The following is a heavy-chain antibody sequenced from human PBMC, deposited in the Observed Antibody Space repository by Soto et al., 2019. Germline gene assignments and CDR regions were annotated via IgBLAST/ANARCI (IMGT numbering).Heavy chain of an antibody. CDR1: GFTFSSYE. D-gene: IGHD2-21*01. J-gene: IGHJ4*02. CDR3: AREELNCGGDCFAF. CDR2: ISTSSTNI. V-gene: IGHV3-48*03. Sequence: EVQLVESGGDLVQPGRSLRLSCAASGFTFSSYEFNWVRQAPGKGLEWMSYISTSSTNIYYADSVKGRFTSSRDNAKNALYLQMNSLRAEDTAIYYCAREELNCGGDCFAFWGQGTLVTVSS.